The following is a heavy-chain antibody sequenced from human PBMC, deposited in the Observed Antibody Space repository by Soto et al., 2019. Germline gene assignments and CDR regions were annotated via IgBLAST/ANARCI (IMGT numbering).Heavy chain of an antibody. J-gene: IGHJ6*02. V-gene: IGHV4-59*01. CDR3: ARDRITRGYYYGMDV. Sequence: SETLSLTCTVSGGSITSYYWSWVRQPPGKGLEWIGYIYYSGSTNYNPSLKSRVTISVDTSKSQFSLKLSSVTAADTAVYYCARDRITRGYYYGMDVWGQGTTVTVSS. CDR2: IYYSGST. D-gene: IGHD3-16*01. CDR1: GGSITSYY.